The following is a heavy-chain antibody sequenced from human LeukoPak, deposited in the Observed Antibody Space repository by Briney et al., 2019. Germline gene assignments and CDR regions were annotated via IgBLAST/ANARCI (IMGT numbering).Heavy chain of an antibody. CDR1: GGTFSSYA. CDR3: AIYYYDSSGYYFGFDY. CDR2: IIPIFGTA. D-gene: IGHD3-22*01. J-gene: IGHJ4*02. Sequence: ASVKVSCKASGGTFSSYAISWVRQAPGQGLEWMGGIIPIFGTANYAQKFQGRVTITADESTSTAYMELSSLRSEDTAVYYCAIYYYDSSGYYFGFDYWGQGTLVTVSS. V-gene: IGHV1-69*13.